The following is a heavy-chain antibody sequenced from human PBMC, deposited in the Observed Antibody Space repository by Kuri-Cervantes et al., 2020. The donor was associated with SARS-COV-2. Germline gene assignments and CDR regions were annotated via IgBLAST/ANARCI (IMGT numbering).Heavy chain of an antibody. CDR3: ARKGVVVPTPVDYYYAMDV. J-gene: IGHJ6*02. V-gene: IGHV1-18*01. Sequence: ASVKVSCKASGYSLTNYDMSWVRQAPGQGLEWMGWIGTNNGNKVYAQKFQGRVTMTTDTSTNTSSMELTSLRSDDTAVYYCARKGVVVPTPVDYYYAMDVWGQGTTVTVSS. D-gene: IGHD2-2*01. CDR1: GYSLTNYD. CDR2: IGTNNGNK.